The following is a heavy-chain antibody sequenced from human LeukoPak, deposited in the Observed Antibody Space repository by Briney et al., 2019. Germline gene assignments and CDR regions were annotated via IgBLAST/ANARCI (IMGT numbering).Heavy chain of an antibody. D-gene: IGHD5-24*01. CDR2: ISSSSTI. J-gene: IGHJ3*02. CDR3: ARGERWLQLKGAFDI. Sequence: GGSLRLSCAASGFTFSSYSMNWVRQAPGKGLEWVSYISSSSTIYYADSVKGRFTISRDNAKNSLYLQMNSLRAEDTAVYYCARGERWLQLKGAFDIWGQGTMVTVSS. CDR1: GFTFSSYS. V-gene: IGHV3-48*01.